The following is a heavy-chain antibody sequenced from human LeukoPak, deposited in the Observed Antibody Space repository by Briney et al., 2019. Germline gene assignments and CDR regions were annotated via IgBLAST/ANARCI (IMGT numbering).Heavy chain of an antibody. CDR3: ARVSYGGFGESIDY. V-gene: IGHV4-38-2*02. CDR2: IYHSGST. Sequence: SETLSLTCTVSGYSISSGYYWGWIRQPPGKGLEWIGSIYHSGSTYYNPSLKSRVTISVDTSKNQFSLKPSSVTAADTAVYYCARVSYGGFGESIDYWGQGTLVTVSS. D-gene: IGHD3-10*01. CDR1: GYSISSGYY. J-gene: IGHJ4*02.